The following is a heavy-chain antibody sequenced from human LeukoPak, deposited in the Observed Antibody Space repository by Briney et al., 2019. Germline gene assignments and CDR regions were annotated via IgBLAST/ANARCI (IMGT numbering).Heavy chain of an antibody. Sequence: GGSLRLSCAASGFTFSSYAMSWVRQAPGKGLEWVSAISGSGGTTYYADSVKGRFTISRDNSKNTLYLQMNSLRAEDTAVYYCAKDPRSYFDFWADWGQGTLVTVSP. CDR3: AKDPRSYFDFWAD. CDR2: ISGSGGTT. J-gene: IGHJ4*02. V-gene: IGHV3-23*01. CDR1: GFTFSSYA. D-gene: IGHD3-3*01.